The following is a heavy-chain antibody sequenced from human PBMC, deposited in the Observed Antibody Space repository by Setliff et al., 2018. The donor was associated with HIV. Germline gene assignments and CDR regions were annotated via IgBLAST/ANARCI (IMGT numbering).Heavy chain of an antibody. D-gene: IGHD5-12*01. Sequence: PGGSLRLSCAASGFPFSSYEMNWVRQAPGKGLEWVSYISSSGSTIYYADSVKGRFTISRDNTKNSLYLQMNSLRAEDTAVYYCARGSGYDKGAYHYYFDYWGQGTLVTVSS. CDR2: ISSSGSTI. CDR3: ARGSGYDKGAYHYYFDY. V-gene: IGHV3-48*03. J-gene: IGHJ4*02. CDR1: GFPFSSYE.